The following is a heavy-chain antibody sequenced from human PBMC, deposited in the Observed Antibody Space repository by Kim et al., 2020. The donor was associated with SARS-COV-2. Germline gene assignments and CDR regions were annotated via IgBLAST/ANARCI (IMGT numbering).Heavy chain of an antibody. D-gene: IGHD5-12*01. CDR1: GGSISSGGYY. Sequence: SETLSLTCTVSGGSISSGGYYWSWIRQHPGKGLEWIGYIYYSGSTYYNPSLKSRVTISVDTSKNQFSLKLSSVTAADTAVYYCAAGYSGYDHHLKSYYYYYGMDVWGQGTTVTVSS. V-gene: IGHV4-31*03. CDR3: AAGYSGYDHHLKSYYYYYGMDV. J-gene: IGHJ6*02. CDR2: IYYSGST.